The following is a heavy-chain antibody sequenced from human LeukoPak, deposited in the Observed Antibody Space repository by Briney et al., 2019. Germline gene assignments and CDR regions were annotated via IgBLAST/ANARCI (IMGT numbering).Heavy chain of an antibody. V-gene: IGHV4-39*07. CDR2: IYYSGST. Sequence: SETLCLTCTVSGGSISSSSYYWGWIRQPPGKGLEWIGSIYYSGSTYYNPSLKSRVTISVDTSKNQFSLKLSSVTAADTAVYYCARDRELAALDPWGQGTLVIVSS. CDR3: ARDRELAALDP. CDR1: GGSISSSSYY. J-gene: IGHJ5*02. D-gene: IGHD1-26*01.